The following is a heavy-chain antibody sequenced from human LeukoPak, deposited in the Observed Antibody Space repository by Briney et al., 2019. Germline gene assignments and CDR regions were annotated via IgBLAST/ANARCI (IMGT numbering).Heavy chain of an antibody. CDR1: GGSISSYY. D-gene: IGHD5-24*01. CDR2: IYYSGST. V-gene: IGHV4-59*01. CDR3: AREIGDRDGYSFDY. Sequence: SETLSLTCTVSGGSISSYYWSWIRQPPGKGLEWIGYIYYSGSTNYNPSLKSRVTISVDTSKNQFSLKLSSVTAADTVVYYCAREIGDRDGYSFDYWGQGTLVTVSS. J-gene: IGHJ4*02.